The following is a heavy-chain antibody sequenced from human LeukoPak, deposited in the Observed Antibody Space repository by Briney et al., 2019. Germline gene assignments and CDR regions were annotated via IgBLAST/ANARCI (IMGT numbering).Heavy chain of an antibody. J-gene: IGHJ4*02. V-gene: IGHV1-46*01. D-gene: IGHD6-13*01. Sequence: GASVKVSCKASGYTFTSYYMHLVRQAPGQGLEWMGIINPSGGSTSYAQKFQGRVTMTRDTPTSTVYMELSSLRSEDTAVYYCASAKKVAAARNYFDYWGQGTLVTVSS. CDR3: ASAKKVAAARNYFDY. CDR1: GYTFTSYY. CDR2: INPSGGST.